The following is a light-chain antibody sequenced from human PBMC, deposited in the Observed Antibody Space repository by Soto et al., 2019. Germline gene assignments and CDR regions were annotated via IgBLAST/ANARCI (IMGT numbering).Light chain of an antibody. CDR2: DTS. CDR3: QQYQSLT. V-gene: IGKV3-11*01. CDR1: QSVTGY. Sequence: EIVLTQSPATLSLSPGETATLSCRASQSVTGYIGWYQQKPGQAPRLLIYDTSNRATGIPARFSGSGSGTEFTLTIGSLQSDDFAVYYCQQYQSLTFGGGTKVDIK. J-gene: IGKJ4*01.